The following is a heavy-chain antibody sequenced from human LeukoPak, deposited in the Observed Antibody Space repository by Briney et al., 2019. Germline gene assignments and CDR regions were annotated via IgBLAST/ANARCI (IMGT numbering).Heavy chain of an antibody. CDR1: GFTFSSYG. Sequence: QAGGSLRLSCAASGFTFSSYGMHWVRQAPGKGLEWVAVIWYGGSNKYYADSVKGRFTISRDNSKNTLYLQMNSLRAEDTAVYYCAKFSTTYYYMDVWGKGTTVTVSS. D-gene: IGHD1-1*01. V-gene: IGHV3-30*02. CDR3: AKFSTTYYYMDV. J-gene: IGHJ6*03. CDR2: IWYGGSNK.